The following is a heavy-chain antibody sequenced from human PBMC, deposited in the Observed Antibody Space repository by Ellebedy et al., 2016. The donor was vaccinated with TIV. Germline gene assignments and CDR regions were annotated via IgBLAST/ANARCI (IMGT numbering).Heavy chain of an antibody. CDR3: ARSVEYYFDS. CDR1: GFPFRFYS. CDR2: MTSNMRTI. J-gene: IGHJ4*02. Sequence: GGSLRLSCAASGFPFRFYSMNWVRQAPGKGLEWISYMTSNMRTIYYADSVKGRFTISRDNARESLTRQMDSLRVEDTAVYYCARSVEYYFDSWGQGALVTVSS. D-gene: IGHD2-15*01. V-gene: IGHV3-48*04.